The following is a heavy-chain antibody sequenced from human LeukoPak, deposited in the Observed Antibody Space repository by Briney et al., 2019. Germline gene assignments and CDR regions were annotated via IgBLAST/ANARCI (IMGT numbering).Heavy chain of an antibody. V-gene: IGHV4-38-2*02. CDR1: GYSISSGYY. CDR3: ARLAVAQIND. CDR2: IYHSGGT. D-gene: IGHD6-19*01. J-gene: IGHJ4*02. Sequence: PSETLSLTCTVSGYSISSGYYWGWIRQPPGKGLEWIGSIYHSGGTYYNPSLKSRVTISVDTSKNQFSLKLSSVTAADTAVYYCARLAVAQINDWGQGTLVTVSS.